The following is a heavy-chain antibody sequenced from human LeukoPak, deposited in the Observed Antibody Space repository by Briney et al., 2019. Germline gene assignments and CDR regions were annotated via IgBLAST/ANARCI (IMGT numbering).Heavy chain of an antibody. Sequence: GGSLRLSCAASGFTFSTYPMHWVRQAPGKGLEWVSGISGGGEKTYYADSVKGRFTISRDNSKNTLYLQMNSLRAEDTAVYYCAGVSGYYSYYYYYMDVWGKGTTVTVSS. CDR3: AGVSGYYSYYYYYMDV. J-gene: IGHJ6*03. D-gene: IGHD3-22*01. V-gene: IGHV3-23*01. CDR2: ISGGGEKT. CDR1: GFTFSTYP.